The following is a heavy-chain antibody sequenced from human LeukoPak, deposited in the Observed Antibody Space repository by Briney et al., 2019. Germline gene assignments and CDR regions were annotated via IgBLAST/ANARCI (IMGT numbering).Heavy chain of an antibody. V-gene: IGHV3-48*03. J-gene: IGHJ4*02. CDR2: ISGSGSTI. Sequence: PGGSLRLSCAASGFTFSSSQMNWVRQAPGKGLERVSYISGSGSTIYYADSVKGRFTISRDNAKNSLYLQMNSLRAEDTAVYYCARSFDYWGQGTLVTVSS. CDR1: GFTFSSSQ. CDR3: ARSFDY.